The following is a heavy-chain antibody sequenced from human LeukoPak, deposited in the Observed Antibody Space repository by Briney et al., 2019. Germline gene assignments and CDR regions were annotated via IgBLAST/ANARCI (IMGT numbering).Heavy chain of an antibody. J-gene: IGHJ4*02. D-gene: IGHD3-22*01. CDR2: ISWNSGSI. V-gene: IGHV3-9*01. CDR3: AKVSTHYYDSSWGFDY. Sequence: PGRSLRLSCAASGFTFDDYAMHWVRQAPGKGLEWVSGISWNSGSIGYADSVKGRFTISRDNAKNSLYLQMNSLRAEDTASYYCAKVSTHYYDSSWGFDYWGQGTLVTVSS. CDR1: GFTFDDYA.